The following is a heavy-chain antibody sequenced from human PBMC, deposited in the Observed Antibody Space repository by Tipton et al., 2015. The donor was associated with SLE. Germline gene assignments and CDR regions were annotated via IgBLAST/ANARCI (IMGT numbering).Heavy chain of an antibody. V-gene: IGHV4-59*08. D-gene: IGHD5-12*01. CDR2: VHYSGST. CDR1: GGSISSYY. CDR3: ARRLTRYSGYDYFDY. Sequence: TLSLTCTVSGGSISSYYWSWIRQPPGKGLEWIGYVHYSGSTNYNPSLQSRVTISVDTSKNQFSLKLSSVTAADTAVYYCARRLTRYSGYDYFDYWGQGTLVTVSS. J-gene: IGHJ4*02.